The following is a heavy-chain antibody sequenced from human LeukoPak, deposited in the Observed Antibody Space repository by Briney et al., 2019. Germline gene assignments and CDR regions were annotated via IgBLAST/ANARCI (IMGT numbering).Heavy chain of an antibody. CDR1: GYTFTGYY. V-gene: IGHV1-2*06. CDR3: ARDSYYYDSSGYNDY. J-gene: IGHJ4*02. CDR2: INPNSGGT. Sequence: ASVKVSCKASGYTFTGYYMHWVRQAPGQGLEWMGRINPNSGGTNYAQKFQGRVTMTRDTSISTAYMELSRLRSDDTAVYYCARDSYYYDSSGYNDYWGQGTLVTVSS. D-gene: IGHD3-22*01.